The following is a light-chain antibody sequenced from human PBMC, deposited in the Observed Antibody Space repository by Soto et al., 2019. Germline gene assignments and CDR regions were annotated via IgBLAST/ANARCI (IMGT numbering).Light chain of an antibody. V-gene: IGKV1-6*01. Sequence: AIQMTQSPSSLSASLGDRVTITCRASQGIRHYLGWYKQKPGKAPKLLIYAASSLQSWVPSRFSGSGSGTVFTLIISSLQPEDFATFYCPQDYNFPLTFGGWNKVEIK. CDR3: PQDYNFPLT. J-gene: IGKJ4*01. CDR2: AAS. CDR1: QGIRHY.